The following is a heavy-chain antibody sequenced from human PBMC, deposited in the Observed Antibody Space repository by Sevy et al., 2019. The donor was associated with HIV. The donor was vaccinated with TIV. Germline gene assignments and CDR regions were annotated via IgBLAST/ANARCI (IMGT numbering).Heavy chain of an antibody. D-gene: IGHD6-13*01. Sequence: GESLKISCVVSGFIFRDRYMSWIRQAPGKGLEWVSFISSRSSEINYADSVKGRFTVSRDNAKNSLYLQMNSLRAEDTAVYYCAGDFMPVASAGTGALGVWGQGTAVTVSS. J-gene: IGHJ6*02. V-gene: IGHV3-11*05. CDR1: GFIFRDRY. CDR3: AGDFMPVASAGTGALGV. CDR2: ISSRSSEI.